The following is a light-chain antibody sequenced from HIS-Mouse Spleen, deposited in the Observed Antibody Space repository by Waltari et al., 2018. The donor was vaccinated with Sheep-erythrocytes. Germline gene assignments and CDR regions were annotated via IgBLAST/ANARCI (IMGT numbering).Light chain of an antibody. CDR2: DVS. Sequence: QSALTQPRSVSGSPGQSVTIPCTGTSSDVGGYNYVSLYQQHPGKAPKLMIYDVSNRPSGVSNRFSGSKSGNTASLTISGLQAEDEADYYCSSYTSSSTLVVFGGGTKLTVL. J-gene: IGLJ2*01. CDR3: SSYTSSSTLVV. V-gene: IGLV2-14*01. CDR1: SSDVGGYNY.